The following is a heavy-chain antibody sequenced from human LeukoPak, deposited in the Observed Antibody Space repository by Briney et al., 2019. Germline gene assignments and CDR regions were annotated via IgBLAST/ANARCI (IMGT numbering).Heavy chain of an antibody. V-gene: IGHV1-69*05. D-gene: IGHD3-3*01. Sequence: ASVKVSCKASGGTFSSYAISWVRQAPGQGLEWMGGIIPIFGTANYAQKFQGRVTITTDESTSTAYMELSSLRSEDTAVYYCARGPFGVVEDNYYYMDVWGKGTTVTVSS. CDR2: IIPIFGTA. CDR1: GGTFSSYA. J-gene: IGHJ6*03. CDR3: ARGPFGVVEDNYYYMDV.